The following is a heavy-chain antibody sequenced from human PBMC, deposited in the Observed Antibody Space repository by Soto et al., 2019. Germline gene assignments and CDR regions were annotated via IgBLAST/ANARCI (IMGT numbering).Heavy chain of an antibody. CDR1: GFTFSDYY. V-gene: IGHV3-11*01. D-gene: IGHD3-22*01. Sequence: GGSLRLSCAATGFTFSDYYMSWIRQAPGKGLEWVSYISSSGSTIYYADSVKGRFTISRDNAKNSLYLQMNSLRAEDTAVYYCARSHLYYDSSGYPDYWGQGTLVTVSS. J-gene: IGHJ4*02. CDR2: ISSSGSTI. CDR3: ARSHLYYDSSGYPDY.